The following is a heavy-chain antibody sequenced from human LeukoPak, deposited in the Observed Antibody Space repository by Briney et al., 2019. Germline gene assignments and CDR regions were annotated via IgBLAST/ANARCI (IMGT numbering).Heavy chain of an antibody. CDR2: IYYSGST. Sequence: SETLSLTCTVSGGPISSSSYYWGWIRQPPGKGLEWIGSIYYSGSTYYNPSLKSRVTISVDTSKNQFSLKLSSVTAADTAVYYCATGSYYNVGFDYWGQGTLVTVSS. CDR3: ATGSYYNVGFDY. D-gene: IGHD3-10*01. J-gene: IGHJ4*02. V-gene: IGHV4-39*01. CDR1: GGPISSSSYY.